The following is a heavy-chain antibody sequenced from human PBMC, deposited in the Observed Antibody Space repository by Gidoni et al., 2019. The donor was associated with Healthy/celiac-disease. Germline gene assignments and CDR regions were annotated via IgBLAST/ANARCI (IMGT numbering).Heavy chain of an antibody. D-gene: IGHD3-22*01. V-gene: IGHV4-4*02. J-gene: IGHJ3*02. Sequence: QVQLQESGPGLVKPSGTLSLTCAVSGGSISSSNWWSWVRQPPGKGLEWIGEIYHSGSTNYNPSLKSRVTISVDKSKNQFSLKLSSVTAADTAVYYCAKPLTYYYDSSGLADAFDIWGQGTMVTVSS. CDR2: IYHSGST. CDR3: AKPLTYYYDSSGLADAFDI. CDR1: GGSISSSNW.